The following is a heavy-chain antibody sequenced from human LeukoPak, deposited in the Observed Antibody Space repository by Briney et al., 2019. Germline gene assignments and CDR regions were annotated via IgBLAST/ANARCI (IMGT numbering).Heavy chain of an antibody. J-gene: IGHJ3*02. CDR2: MNPKSGNT. V-gene: IGHV1-8*02. CDR3: AREPTYGYGPPDDAFDI. D-gene: IGHD5-18*01. CDR1: GYTFTSYG. Sequence: ASVKVSCKASGYTFTSYGISWVRQATGQGLEWMGWMNPKSGNTGFAQKFQGRVTMTRNTAINTAYMELSSLRSEDTAVYYCAREPTYGYGPPDDAFDIWGQGTMVTVSS.